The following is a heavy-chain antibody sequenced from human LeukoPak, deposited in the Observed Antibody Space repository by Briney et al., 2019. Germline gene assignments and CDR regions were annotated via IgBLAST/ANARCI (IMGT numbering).Heavy chain of an antibody. Sequence: ASVKVSCKASGYTFTSYGISWVRQAPGQGLEWMGWISAYNGNTNYAQKLQGRVIMTTDASTSTAYMELRSLRSDDTAVYYCARDYYGSGSYPKDPYYYYGMDVWGKGTTVTVSS. V-gene: IGHV1-18*04. CDR3: ARDYYGSGSYPKDPYYYYGMDV. CDR2: ISAYNGNT. J-gene: IGHJ6*04. D-gene: IGHD3-10*01. CDR1: GYTFTSYG.